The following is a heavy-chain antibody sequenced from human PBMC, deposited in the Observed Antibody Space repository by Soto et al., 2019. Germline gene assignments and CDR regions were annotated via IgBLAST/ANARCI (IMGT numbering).Heavy chain of an antibody. Sequence: RGSLRLSCAASGFTFSSYAMNWVRQAPGKGMEWVSYIGGSGNTIYYADSVKGRFTICRDNAKNSLYLQMNSLRDEDTDVYYCERVAGATLADYCGQGNLVTVSA. CDR1: GFTFSSYA. J-gene: IGHJ4*02. D-gene: IGHD1-26*01. CDR3: ERVAGATLADY. CDR2: IGGSGNTI. V-gene: IGHV3-48*02.